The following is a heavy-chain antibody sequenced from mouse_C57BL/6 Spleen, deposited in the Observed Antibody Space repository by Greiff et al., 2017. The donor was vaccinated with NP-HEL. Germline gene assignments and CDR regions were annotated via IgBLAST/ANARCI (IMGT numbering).Heavy chain of an antibody. D-gene: IGHD2-3*01. V-gene: IGHV5-6*01. CDR1: GFTFSSYG. J-gene: IGHJ4*01. CDR2: ISSGGSYT. Sequence: EVQVVESGGDLVKPGGSLKLSCAASGFTFSSYGMSWVRQTPDKRLEWVATISSGGSYTYYPDSVKGRFTISRDNAKNTLYLQMSSLKSEDTAMYYCARWVLRGDYAMDYWGQGTSVTVSS. CDR3: ARWVLRGDYAMDY.